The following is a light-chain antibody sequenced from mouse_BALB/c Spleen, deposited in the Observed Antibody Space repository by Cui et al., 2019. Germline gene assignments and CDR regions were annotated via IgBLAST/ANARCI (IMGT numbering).Light chain of an antibody. V-gene: IGKV4-57-1*01. Sequence: EIVPTQSLAIMSASPGEKVTMTCRASSSVSSSYLHWYQQKSGASPKLWIYSTSKLASGVPARFSGSGSGTSYSLTISSVEAEDAATYYCQQFRGYPLRSYTFGGGTKLEIK. CDR3: QQFRGYPLRSYT. CDR1: SSVSSSY. J-gene: IGKJ2*01. CDR2: STS.